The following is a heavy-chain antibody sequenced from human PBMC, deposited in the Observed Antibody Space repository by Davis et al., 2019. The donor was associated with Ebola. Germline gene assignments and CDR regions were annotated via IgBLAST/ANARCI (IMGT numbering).Heavy chain of an antibody. CDR2: ISAYNGNT. CDR1: CGTFSSYA. J-gene: IGHJ4*02. D-gene: IGHD3-3*01. CDR3: ARGDRRFLEWFHFDY. V-gene: IGHV1-18*01. Sequence: ASLKVFCNASCGTFSSYAISWVRQAPGQGLEWMGWISAYNGNTNYAQKLQGRVTMTTDTSTSTAYMELRSLRSDDTAVYYCARGDRRFLEWFHFDYWGQGTLVTVSS.